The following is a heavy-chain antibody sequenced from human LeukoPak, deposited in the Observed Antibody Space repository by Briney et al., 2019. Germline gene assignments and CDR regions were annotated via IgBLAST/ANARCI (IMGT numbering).Heavy chain of an antibody. CDR3: AKDERNWNYNLASQTYD. V-gene: IGHV3-23*01. CDR2: ISGSGVST. CDR1: GFRFSSYA. Sequence: PGGSLRLACAASGFRFSSYAMSWVRQAPGKGLEWVAAISGSGVSTYYADSVKGRFTVSRHNSKNTLYLQMSSLRAEDTAVYYCAKDERNWNYNLASQTYDWGQGTLVTVSS. D-gene: IGHD1-7*01. J-gene: IGHJ4*02.